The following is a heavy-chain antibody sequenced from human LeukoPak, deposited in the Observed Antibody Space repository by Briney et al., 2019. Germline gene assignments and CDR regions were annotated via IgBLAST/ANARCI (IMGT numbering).Heavy chain of an antibody. Sequence: PSETLSLTCTVSGGSISSYYWSWIRQPPGKGLEWIGYIYYTGSTNYNPSLKSRVTISVDTSKNQFPLKLSSVTAADTAVYYCAGEWSSWGQGTLVTVSS. J-gene: IGHJ5*02. D-gene: IGHD2-15*01. V-gene: IGHV4-59*01. CDR2: IYYTGST. CDR1: GGSISSYY. CDR3: AGEWSS.